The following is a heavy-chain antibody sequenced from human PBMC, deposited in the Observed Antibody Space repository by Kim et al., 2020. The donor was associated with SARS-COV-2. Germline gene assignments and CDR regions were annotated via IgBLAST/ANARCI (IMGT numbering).Heavy chain of an antibody. CDR2: IFYSGSL. V-gene: IGHV4-59*08. CDR3: ARQSYGDNSYFFYYMDV. D-gene: IGHD4-17*01. CDR1: GVSIIDTY. J-gene: IGHJ6*03. Sequence: SETLSLTCSVSGVSIIDTYWSWIRQPPGRGLEWIGYIFYSGSLKYNPSLQSRVTISVYTSNNRISLNMTSVTAADTAVYYCARQSYGDNSYFFYYMDVWGKGTTVTVSS.